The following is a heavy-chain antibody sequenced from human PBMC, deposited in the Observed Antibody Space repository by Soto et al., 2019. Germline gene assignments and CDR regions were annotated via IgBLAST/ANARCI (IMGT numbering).Heavy chain of an antibody. Sequence: SQTLSLTCAISGDSVSSNSAAWNWIRQSPSRGLEWLGRTYYRSKWYNDYAVSVKSRITINPDTSKNQFSLQLNSVTPEDTAVYYCARDRGIAVAGYNWFDPWGQGTLVTVSS. J-gene: IGHJ5*02. CDR3: ARDRGIAVAGYNWFDP. V-gene: IGHV6-1*01. D-gene: IGHD6-19*01. CDR1: GDSVSSNSAA. CDR2: TYYRSKWYN.